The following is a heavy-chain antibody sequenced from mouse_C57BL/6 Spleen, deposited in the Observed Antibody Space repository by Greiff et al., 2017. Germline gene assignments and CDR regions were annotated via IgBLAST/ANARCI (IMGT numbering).Heavy chain of an antibody. CDR1: GYSITSGYY. Sequence: EVQVVESGPGLVKPSQSLSLTCSVTGYSITSGYYWNWIRQFPGNKLEWMGYISYDGSNNYNPSLKNRISITRDTSKNQFFLKLNSVTTEDTATYYCARDLPPYDGYYAFAYWGQGTLVTVSA. D-gene: IGHD2-3*01. J-gene: IGHJ3*01. CDR2: ISYDGSN. V-gene: IGHV3-6*01. CDR3: ARDLPPYDGYYAFAY.